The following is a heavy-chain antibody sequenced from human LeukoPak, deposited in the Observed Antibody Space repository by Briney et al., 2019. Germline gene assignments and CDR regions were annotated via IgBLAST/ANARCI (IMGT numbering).Heavy chain of an antibody. V-gene: IGHV1-46*01. CDR3: AILKGYGDYVHDY. Sequence: EASVKVSCKASGYTFTSYYMHWVRQAPGQGLEWMGIINPSGGSTSYAQKFQGRVTMTRDTSITTAYMELSSLTSEDTAVYYCAILKGYGDYVHDYWGQGTLVTVSS. CDR1: GYTFTSYY. J-gene: IGHJ4*02. D-gene: IGHD4-17*01. CDR2: INPSGGST.